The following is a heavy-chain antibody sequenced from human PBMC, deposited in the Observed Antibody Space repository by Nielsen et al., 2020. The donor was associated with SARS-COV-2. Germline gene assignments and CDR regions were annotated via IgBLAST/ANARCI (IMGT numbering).Heavy chain of an antibody. CDR3: TNWNDGY. D-gene: IGHD1-1*01. V-gene: IGHV3-74*01. CDR1: GFTFRNSW. J-gene: IGHJ4*02. CDR2: ISPDGDIV. Sequence: GESLKTPCAASGFTFRNSWMHLVRQAPGKGPVWVSRISPDGDIVNYADSVRRRFTTSRDNAKNTLYLQMNSLRAEDTAVYFCTNWNDGYWGQGTPVTVSS.